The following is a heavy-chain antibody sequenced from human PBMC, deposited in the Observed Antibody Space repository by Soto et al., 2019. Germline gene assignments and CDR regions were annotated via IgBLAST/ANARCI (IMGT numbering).Heavy chain of an antibody. CDR2: IIPIFGTA. CDR1: GGTFSSYA. J-gene: IGHJ5*02. Sequence: SVKVSCKASGGTFSSYAISWVRQAPGQGLEWMGGIIPIFGTANYAQKFQGRVTITADESTSTAYMELSSLRSEDTAVYYCARDYGDYNWFDPWGQGTLVTVSS. D-gene: IGHD4-17*01. V-gene: IGHV1-69*13. CDR3: ARDYGDYNWFDP.